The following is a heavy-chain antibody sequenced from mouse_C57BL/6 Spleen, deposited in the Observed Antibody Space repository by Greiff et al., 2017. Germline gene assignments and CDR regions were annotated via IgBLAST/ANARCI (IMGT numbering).Heavy chain of an antibody. D-gene: IGHD2-1*01. CDR1: GYTFTEYT. V-gene: IGHV1-62-2*01. CDR2: FYPGSGSI. J-gene: IGHJ4*01. Sequence: VQLQQSGAELVKPGASVKLSCKSSGYTFTEYTIHWVKQRSGKGLERFGWFYPGSGSITSNEKFKDKATLTADKSSSTFYMELSRLTSEDSAVYFCARHEEGSYDGNFYAMDYWGQGTSVTVSS. CDR3: ARHEEGSYDGNFYAMDY.